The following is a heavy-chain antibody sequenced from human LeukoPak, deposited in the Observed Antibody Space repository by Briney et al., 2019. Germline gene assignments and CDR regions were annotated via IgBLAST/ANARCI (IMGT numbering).Heavy chain of an antibody. D-gene: IGHD3-10*01. Sequence: GGSLRLSCAASGFTFSSYWMHWVRQAPGKGLVWVSRINSDGSSTSYADSVKGRLTISRDNAKNTLYLQMNSLRAEDTAVYYCARWEFSRSAFDYWGQGTLVTVSS. CDR2: INSDGSST. CDR3: ARWEFSRSAFDY. V-gene: IGHV3-74*01. J-gene: IGHJ4*02. CDR1: GFTFSSYW.